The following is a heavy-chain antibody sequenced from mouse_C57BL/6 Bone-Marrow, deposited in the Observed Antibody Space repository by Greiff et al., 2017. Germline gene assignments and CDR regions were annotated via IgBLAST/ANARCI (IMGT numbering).Heavy chain of an antibody. CDR3: ARTITTVALDY. Sequence: VQLQQSGPELVKPGASVKISCKASGYSFTGYYMNWVKQSPEKSLEWIGEINPSTGGTTYNQKFKAKATLTVAKSSSTAYMQLKSLTSEDYAVYYCARTITTVALDYWGQGTTLTVSS. CDR2: INPSTGGT. V-gene: IGHV1-42*01. J-gene: IGHJ2*01. CDR1: GYSFTGYY. D-gene: IGHD1-1*01.